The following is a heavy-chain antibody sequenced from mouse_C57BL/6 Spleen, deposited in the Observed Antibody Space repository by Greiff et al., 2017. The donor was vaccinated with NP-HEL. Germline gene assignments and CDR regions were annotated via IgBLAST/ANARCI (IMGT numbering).Heavy chain of an antibody. J-gene: IGHJ2*01. CDR1: GFSLTSYG. Sequence: VQLQQSGPGLVAPSQSLSITCTVSGFSLTSYGVHWVRQPPGKGLEWLVVIWSDRSTTYNSALKSRLSISKDNSKSQVFLKMNSLQTDDTAMYYCARHVLRRGYFDYWGQGTTLTVSS. V-gene: IGHV2-6-1*01. CDR2: IWSDRST. CDR3: ARHVLRRGYFDY. D-gene: IGHD2-4*01.